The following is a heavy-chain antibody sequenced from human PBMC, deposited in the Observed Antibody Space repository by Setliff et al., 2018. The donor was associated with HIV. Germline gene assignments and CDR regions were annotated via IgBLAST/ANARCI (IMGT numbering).Heavy chain of an antibody. J-gene: IGHJ4*02. V-gene: IGHV4-4*09. CDR2: IYTSGSV. CDR3: ARSPRIGVAGEFEY. CDR1: GGSFSDYC. D-gene: IGHD6-19*01. Sequence: SETLSLTCTVSGGSFSDYCRSWIRQPPGKGLEWIGYIYTSGSVNYNPPLNSRVTISVDTSENQFSLKVNSVTAADTAVYYCARSPRIGVAGEFEYWGQGTLVTVSS.